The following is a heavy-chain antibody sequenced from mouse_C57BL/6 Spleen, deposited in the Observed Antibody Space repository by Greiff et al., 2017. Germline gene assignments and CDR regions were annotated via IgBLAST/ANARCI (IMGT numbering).Heavy chain of an antibody. CDR2: IDPSDSYT. CDR1: GYTFTSYW. Sequence: QVQLQQPGAELVMPGASVKLSCKASGYTFTSYWMHWVKQRPGQGLEWIGEIDPSDSYTNYNQKFKGKSTLTVDKSSSTAYMQLSSLTSEDSAVXYCARKGRWSNYVLYWYFDVWGTGTTVTVSS. D-gene: IGHD2-5*01. CDR3: ARKGRWSNYVLYWYFDV. V-gene: IGHV1-69*01. J-gene: IGHJ1*03.